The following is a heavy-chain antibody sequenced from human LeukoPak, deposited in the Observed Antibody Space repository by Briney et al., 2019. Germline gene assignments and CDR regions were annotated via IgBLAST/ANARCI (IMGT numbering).Heavy chain of an antibody. CDR3: AREMSAAGVYYSDY. Sequence: PSETLSLTCAVYGGSFSGYYWSWIRQSPGKGLEWIGEINHSGSPNYNPSLKSRVTISVDTSKNQFSLKLSSVTAADTAVYYCAREMSAAGVYYSDYWGQGTLVTVSS. V-gene: IGHV4-34*01. CDR1: GGSFSGYY. D-gene: IGHD6-19*01. CDR2: INHSGSP. J-gene: IGHJ4*02.